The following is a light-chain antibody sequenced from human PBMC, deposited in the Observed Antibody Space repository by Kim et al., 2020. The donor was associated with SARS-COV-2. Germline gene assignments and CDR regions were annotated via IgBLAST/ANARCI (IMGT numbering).Light chain of an antibody. CDR1: QDISNY. Sequence: DIQMTQSPSSLSASVGDRVTITCQASQDISNYLNWYQQKPGKAPKLLIYDASNLETGFPSRFSGSGSGTDFTFTISSLQPEDIATYYCQQYDNLPTFGGGTKVDIK. CDR2: DAS. CDR3: QQYDNLPT. J-gene: IGKJ4*01. V-gene: IGKV1-33*01.